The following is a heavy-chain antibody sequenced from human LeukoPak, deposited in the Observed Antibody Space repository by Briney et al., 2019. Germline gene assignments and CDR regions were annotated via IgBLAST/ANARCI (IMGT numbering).Heavy chain of an antibody. D-gene: IGHD3-22*01. J-gene: IGHJ3*02. CDR1: GGTFSNYDFTFTSYA. CDR2: IIPIYGRA. Sequence: ASVKVSCKASGGTFSNYDFTFTSYAITWVRQAPGQGLEWMGGIIPIYGRADYPQKFQGRVTINADESTRTVTMQLSSLRSEDTAVYYCAGFFYDNSNAAFDIWGQGTVVTVS. CDR3: AGFFYDNSNAAFDI. V-gene: IGHV1-69*13.